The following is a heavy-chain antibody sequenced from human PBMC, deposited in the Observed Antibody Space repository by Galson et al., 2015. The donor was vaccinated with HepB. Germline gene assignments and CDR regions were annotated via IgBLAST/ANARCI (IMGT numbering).Heavy chain of an antibody. Sequence: SLRLSCAASGFTFSDYYMSWIRQAPGKGLEWFSYISGTGTYTNYADSVKGRFTISRDSAKNSLYLQMNSLRAEDTAVYFCARVADSDYGDHAHFDYWGQGILVTVSS. CDR2: ISGTGTYT. CDR3: ARVADSDYGDHAHFDY. D-gene: IGHD4-17*01. J-gene: IGHJ4*02. CDR1: GFTFSDYY. V-gene: IGHV3-11*06.